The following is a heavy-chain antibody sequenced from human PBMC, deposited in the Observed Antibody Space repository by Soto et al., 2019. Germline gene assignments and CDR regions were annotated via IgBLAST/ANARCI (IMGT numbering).Heavy chain of an antibody. D-gene: IGHD3-16*01. CDR2: ISSSSSYI. CDR1: GFTFSSYS. J-gene: IGHJ6*03. Sequence: GGSLRLSSAASGFTFSSYSMNWVRQAPGKGLEWVSSISSSSSYIYYADSVKGRFTISRDNAKNSLYLQMNSLRAEDTAVYYCARPRGGTKYSNPYYYYYMDVWGKGTTVTVSS. CDR3: ARPRGGTKYSNPYYYYYMDV. V-gene: IGHV3-21*01.